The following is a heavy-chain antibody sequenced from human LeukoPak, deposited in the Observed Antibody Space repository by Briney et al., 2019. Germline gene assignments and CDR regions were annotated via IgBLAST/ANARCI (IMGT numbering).Heavy chain of an antibody. CDR1: GFTFSSHW. J-gene: IGHJ4*02. V-gene: IGHV3-74*01. CDR2: INVDGSDT. CDR3: ARVGAAGISFDY. Sequence: GGSLRLSCAASGFTFSSHWMNWVRQAPGKGLKWVSHINVDGSDTDYADSVKGRFTISRDNARNTLYLQMNTLRAEDTAVYYCARVGAAGISFDYWGQGTLVTVSS. D-gene: IGHD6-13*01.